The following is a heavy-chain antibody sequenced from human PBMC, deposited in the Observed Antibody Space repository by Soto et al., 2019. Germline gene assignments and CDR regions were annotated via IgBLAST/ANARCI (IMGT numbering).Heavy chain of an antibody. CDR3: ARAFYDSDSGSKEEYSDY. CDR2: ISYDGSNQ. J-gene: IGHJ4*02. CDR1: GFTFSTHS. D-gene: IGHD3-10*01. V-gene: IGHV3-30-3*01. Sequence: QVQLVESGGGVVQPGRTLRLSCAASGFTFSTHSMDWVRQAPGKGLEWVAFISYDGSNQYYASSVTGRFTISRDNSKNALYLQMNSPRAEDTAVYYCARAFYDSDSGSKEEYSDYWGQGTLVTVSS.